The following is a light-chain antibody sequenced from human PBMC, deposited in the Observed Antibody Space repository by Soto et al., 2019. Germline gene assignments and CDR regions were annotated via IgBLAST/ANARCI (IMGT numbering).Light chain of an antibody. Sequence: EIVLTQSPGTLSLSPGERATLSCRASQSITSSYLAWYQQKPGQAPRLLISGTISRATGIPDRFSGSGSGTDFTLTISRLGPEDFAVYYWQQYGSPLWTFGQGTKVEIK. CDR2: GTI. J-gene: IGKJ1*01. CDR3: QQYGSPLWT. CDR1: QSITSSY. V-gene: IGKV3-20*01.